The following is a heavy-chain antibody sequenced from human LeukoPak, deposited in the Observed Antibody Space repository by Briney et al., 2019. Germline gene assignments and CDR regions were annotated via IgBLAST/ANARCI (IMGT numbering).Heavy chain of an antibody. CDR1: GYSISSGYY. Sequence: SETLSLTCTVSGYSISSGYYWGWIRQPPGKGLEWIGSIYHSGSTYYNPSLKSRVTISVDTSKNQFSLQLNSVTPEDTAVYYCARGELGGDFDYWGQGTLVTVSS. J-gene: IGHJ4*02. V-gene: IGHV4-38-2*02. CDR3: ARGELGGDFDY. D-gene: IGHD7-27*01. CDR2: IYHSGST.